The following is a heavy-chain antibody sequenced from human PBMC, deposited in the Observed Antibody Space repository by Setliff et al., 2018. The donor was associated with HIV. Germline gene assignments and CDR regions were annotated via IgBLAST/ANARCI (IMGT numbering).Heavy chain of an antibody. CDR1: GGSISGYY. D-gene: IGHD6-19*01. J-gene: IGHJ4*02. CDR3: ASAVAGTREFDY. CDR2: IYHSGST. V-gene: IGHV4-59*01. Sequence: PSETLSLTCTVSGGSISGYYWSWIRQPPGKGLEWIGYIYHSGSTNYNPSLKSRVSISVDTSKNQFSLKVTSVTAADTAVYYCASAVAGTREFDYWGRGTLVTSPQ.